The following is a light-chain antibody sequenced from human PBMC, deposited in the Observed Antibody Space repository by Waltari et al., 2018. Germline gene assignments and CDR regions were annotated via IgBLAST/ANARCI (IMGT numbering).Light chain of an antibody. CDR2: DDS. Sequence: YVLTQPHSVSVAPGQTARITCGGDNIENKNVHWYQQKPGQAPLLVVYDDSDRPSAIPERFSGSNSGNTATLISSRVEAGDEADYYCHVWDSITDHVVFAGGTKLTVL. CDR1: NIENKN. J-gene: IGLJ2*01. V-gene: IGLV3-21*02. CDR3: HVWDSITDHVV.